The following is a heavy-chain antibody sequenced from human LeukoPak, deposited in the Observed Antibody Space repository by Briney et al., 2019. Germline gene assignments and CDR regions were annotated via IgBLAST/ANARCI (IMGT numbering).Heavy chain of an antibody. CDR3: ARDLYSQY. J-gene: IGHJ4*02. V-gene: IGHV3-7*01. CDR2: IKEDGSEK. D-gene: IGHD2-21*01. CDR1: GLTLSAHW. Sequence: GGSLRLSRAASGLTLSAHWMSWVRQAPGKGLEWVANIKEDGSEKYYVDSVKGRFTISRDIAKNSLYLQMNSLRAEDTAVYYCARDLYSQYWGQGTLVTVSS.